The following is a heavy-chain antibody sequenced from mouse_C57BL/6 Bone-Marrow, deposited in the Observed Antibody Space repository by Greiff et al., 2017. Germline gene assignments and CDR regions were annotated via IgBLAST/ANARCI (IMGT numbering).Heavy chain of an antibody. D-gene: IGHD1-1*01. V-gene: IGHV1-64*01. CDR2: IHPNSGST. Sequence: QVQLQQPGAELVKPGASVKLSCKASGYTFTSYWLHWVKPRPGQGLEWIGMIHPNSGSTNYNEKFKSKATLTVDKSSSTAYMQLSSLTSEDSAVYYCAGYYGSSHSSYWYFDVWGTGTTVTVSS. CDR3: AGYYGSSHSSYWYFDV. J-gene: IGHJ1*03. CDR1: GYTFTSYW.